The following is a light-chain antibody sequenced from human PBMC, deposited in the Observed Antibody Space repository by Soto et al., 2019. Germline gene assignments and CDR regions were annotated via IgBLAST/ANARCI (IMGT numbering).Light chain of an antibody. J-gene: IGKJ4*01. CDR2: AAS. CDR1: QGISNY. V-gene: IGKV1-27*01. CDR3: QKYNSAPC. Sequence: DSQMTQSPSSLSASVGDRVTITCRASQGISNYLAWYQQKQGKVPKLLIYAASTLQSGVPSRFSVSGSETDFTLNISSLQPEDIATYDCQKYNSAPCVDGAPKVDIK.